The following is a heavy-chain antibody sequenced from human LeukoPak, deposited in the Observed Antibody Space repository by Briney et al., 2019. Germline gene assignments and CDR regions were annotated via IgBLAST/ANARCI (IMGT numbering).Heavy chain of an antibody. V-gene: IGHV1-2*02. Sequence: ASVKVSCKASGYTFTGYYMHWVRQAPGQGLEWMGWINPNSGGTNYAQKSQGRATMTRDTSISTAYMELSRLRSDDTAVYYCARGLRRAAAGTNNWFDPWGQGTLVTVSS. J-gene: IGHJ5*02. D-gene: IGHD6-13*01. CDR2: INPNSGGT. CDR1: GYTFTGYY. CDR3: ARGLRRAAAGTNNWFDP.